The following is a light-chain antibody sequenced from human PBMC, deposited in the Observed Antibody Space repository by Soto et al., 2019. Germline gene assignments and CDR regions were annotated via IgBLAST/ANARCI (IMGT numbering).Light chain of an antibody. Sequence: DTVLTQSPGTLSLSPGERATLSCRASQSVTSRFLAWYQQRPGQAPSLLIYGASNRAAGIPDRFSGSGSGTDFTLTISRLEPEDFAVYFCQQYGSPPFSFGQGTRWISN. J-gene: IGKJ2*03. CDR1: QSVTSRF. V-gene: IGKV3-20*01. CDR2: GAS. CDR3: QQYGSPPFS.